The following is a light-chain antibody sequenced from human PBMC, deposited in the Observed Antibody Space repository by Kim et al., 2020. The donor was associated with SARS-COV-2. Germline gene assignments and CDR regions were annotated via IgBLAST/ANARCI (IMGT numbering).Light chain of an antibody. CDR2: DNN. CDR3: GTWDSSLSAVV. Sequence: QSVLTQPPSVSAAPGQKVTISCSGSSSNIGHNYVSWYQQLPGTAPKLLIYDNNKRPSGIPDRFSGSKSGTSATLGITGLQTGDGADYYCGTWDSSLSAVVFGGGSQLTV. J-gene: IGLJ2*01. V-gene: IGLV1-51*01. CDR1: SSNIGHNY.